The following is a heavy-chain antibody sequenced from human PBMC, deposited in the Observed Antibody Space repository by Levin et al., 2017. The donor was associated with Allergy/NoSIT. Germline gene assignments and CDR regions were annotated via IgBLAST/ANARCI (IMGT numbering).Heavy chain of an antibody. CDR1: GFTFSSYA. D-gene: IGHD3-22*01. CDR3: AKDQSPYYYDSSGYYDY. CDR2: ISGSGGST. Sequence: GESLKISCAASGFTFSSYAMSWVRQAPGKGLEWVSAISGSGGSTYYADSVKGRFTISRDNSKNTLYLQMNSLRAEDTAVYYCAKDQSPYYYDSSGYYDYWGQGTLVTVSS. J-gene: IGHJ4*02. V-gene: IGHV3-23*01.